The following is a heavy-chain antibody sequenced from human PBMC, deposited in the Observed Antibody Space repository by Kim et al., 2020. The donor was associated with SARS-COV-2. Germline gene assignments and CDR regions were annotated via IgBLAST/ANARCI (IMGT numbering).Heavy chain of an antibody. Sequence: GGSLRLSCAASGFTFSSYGMHWVRQAPGKGLEWVAVIWYDGSNKYYADSVKGRFTISRDNSKNTLYLQMNSLRAEDTAVYYCARDGSGSNRGYYYYGMDVWGQGTTVTVSS. D-gene: IGHD1-26*01. CDR1: GFTFSSYG. J-gene: IGHJ6*02. CDR2: IWYDGSNK. V-gene: IGHV3-33*01. CDR3: ARDGSGSNRGYYYYGMDV.